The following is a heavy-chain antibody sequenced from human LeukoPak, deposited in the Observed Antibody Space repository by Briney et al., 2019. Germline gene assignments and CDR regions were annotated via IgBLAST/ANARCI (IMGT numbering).Heavy chain of an antibody. D-gene: IGHD3-9*01. Sequence: QPGGSLRLSCAASGFTFSSYAMSWVRQAPGKGLEWVSAISGSGGSTYYADSVKGRFTISRDNSKNTLYLQMNSLRAEDTAVYYCAKGGHDTYYDILTGYSHPPRVDYWGQGTLVTVSS. V-gene: IGHV3-23*01. CDR1: GFTFSSYA. J-gene: IGHJ4*02. CDR2: ISGSGGST. CDR3: AKGGHDTYYDILTGYSHPPRVDY.